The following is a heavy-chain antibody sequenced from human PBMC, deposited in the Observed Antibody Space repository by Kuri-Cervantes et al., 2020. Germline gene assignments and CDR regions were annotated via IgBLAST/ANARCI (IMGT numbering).Heavy chain of an antibody. J-gene: IGHJ6*03. V-gene: IGHV3-9*01. D-gene: IGHD3-10*01. CDR2: ITWNSGSI. CDR1: GFTFDDYA. CDR3: AREEPMVQHPYYYYYYMDV. Sequence: GGSLRLSCAASGFTFDDYAMHWVRQAPGKGLEWVSGITWNSGSIAYADSVKGRFTISRDNAKNSLYLQMNSLRSEDTAVYYCAREEPMVQHPYYYYYYMDVWGKGTTVTVSS.